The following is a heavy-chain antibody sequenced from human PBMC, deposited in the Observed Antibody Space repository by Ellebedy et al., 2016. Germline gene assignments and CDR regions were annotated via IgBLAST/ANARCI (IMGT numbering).Heavy chain of an antibody. V-gene: IGHV1-18*04. D-gene: IGHD2-2*01. J-gene: IGHJ6*02. CDR1: GYTFTSYG. CDR2: ISAYNGNT. CDR3: ARDGRRNCSSTSCSRSGYYYYYYGMDV. Sequence: ASVKVSXXASGYTFTSYGISWVRQAPGQGLEWMGWISAYNGNTNYAQKLQGRVTMTTDTSTSTAYMELRSLRSDDTAVYYCARDGRRNCSSTSCSRSGYYYYYYGMDVWGQGTTVTVSS.